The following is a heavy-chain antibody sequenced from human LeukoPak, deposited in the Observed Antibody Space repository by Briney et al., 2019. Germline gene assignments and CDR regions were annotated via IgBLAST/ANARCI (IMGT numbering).Heavy chain of an antibody. CDR1: NGSISTYY. CDR2: IYHSGTT. D-gene: IGHD6-19*01. V-gene: IGHV4-59*01. CDR3: ARDSFGSVWYAL. J-gene: IGHJ2*01. Sequence: DPLSLTCTVSNGSISTYYWSWIRQPLGKGLEWIGHIYHSGTTIYNPTLKSRVTMSVDTSRNQFSLHLTSVTAADTAVYFCARDSFGSVWYALWGRGTLVTVSS.